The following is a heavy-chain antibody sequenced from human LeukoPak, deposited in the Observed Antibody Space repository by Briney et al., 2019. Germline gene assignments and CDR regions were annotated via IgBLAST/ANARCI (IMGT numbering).Heavy chain of an antibody. D-gene: IGHD1-7*01. Sequence: PGGSLRLSCAASGFTFSSYSMNWVRQAPGKGLEWVSSISSSSSYIYYADSVKGRFTISRDNAKNSLYLQMSSLRAEDTAVYYCARAHNWKYGSFDFWGQGTLVTVSS. CDR3: ARAHNWKYGSFDF. J-gene: IGHJ4*02. V-gene: IGHV3-21*01. CDR2: ISSSSSYI. CDR1: GFTFSSYS.